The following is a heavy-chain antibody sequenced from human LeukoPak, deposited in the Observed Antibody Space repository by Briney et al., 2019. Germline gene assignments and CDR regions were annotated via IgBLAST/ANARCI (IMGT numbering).Heavy chain of an antibody. CDR2: IKQGGSEK. CDR1: GFTLSSFW. CDR3: ARDSYEDSSGYYYSDY. J-gene: IGHJ4*02. D-gene: IGHD3-22*01. Sequence: GGSLRLSCAASGFTLSSFWMSWVRQTPGKGLEWVANIKQGGSEKYYVDSVKGRFTISRDNAKNSLYLQMDSLRAEDTAVYYCARDSYEDSSGYYYSDYWGQGTLVTVSS. V-gene: IGHV3-7*01.